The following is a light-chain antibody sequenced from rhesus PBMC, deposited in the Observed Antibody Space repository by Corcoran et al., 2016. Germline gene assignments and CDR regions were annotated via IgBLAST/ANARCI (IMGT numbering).Light chain of an antibody. J-gene: IGKJ1*01. CDR2: NEY. CDR3: QEYSSGRT. V-gene: IGKV1-22*01. Sequence: DIQMTQSPSSLSASVGDTVTITCRASQGISSWLAWYQQKPGKAPKLLIYNEYSLQSGVPSKFNGSGSGTDFPLPISGVRSEDFATNFCQEYSSGRTFGQGAKVEVE. CDR1: QGISSW.